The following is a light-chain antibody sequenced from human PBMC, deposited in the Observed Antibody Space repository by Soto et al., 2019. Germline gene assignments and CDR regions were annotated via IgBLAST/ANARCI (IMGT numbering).Light chain of an antibody. J-gene: IGKJ2*01. CDR3: QQYNSYAYT. Sequence: DIQMTQSPSTLSASVGDRVTITCRASQSISSWLAWYQQKPGKAPKLLIYDASSLESGVPSRFSGSGSGTEFTLTIRSLQPDDFATYDCQQYNSYAYTFGQGTKLEIK. CDR2: DAS. V-gene: IGKV1-5*01. CDR1: QSISSW.